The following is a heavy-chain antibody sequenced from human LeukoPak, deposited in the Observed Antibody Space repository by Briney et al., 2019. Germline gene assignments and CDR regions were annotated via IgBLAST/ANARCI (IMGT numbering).Heavy chain of an antibody. V-gene: IGHV6-1*01. CDR1: GDSVSSNSAA. CDR3: AGGAAAGPYYYYYMDV. CDR2: TYYRSKWYN. J-gene: IGHJ6*03. D-gene: IGHD6-13*01. Sequence: SQTLSLTCAISGDSVSSNSAAWNWIRQSPSRGLEWLGRTYYRSKWYNDYAVSVKSRITINPDTSKNQFSLQLNSVTPEDTAVYYCAGGAAAGPYYYYYMDVWGKGTTVTISS.